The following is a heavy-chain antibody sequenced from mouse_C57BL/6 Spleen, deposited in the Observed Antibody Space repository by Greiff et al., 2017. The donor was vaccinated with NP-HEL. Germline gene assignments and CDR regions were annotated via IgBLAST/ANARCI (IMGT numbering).Heavy chain of an antibody. V-gene: IGHV5-4*01. D-gene: IGHD1-1*01. CDR3: ASHYYGSSYNFDY. J-gene: IGHJ2*01. CDR1: GFTFSSYA. CDR2: ISDGGSYT. Sequence: EVQVVESGGGLVKPGGSLKLSCAASGFTFSSYAMSWVRQTPEKRLEWVATISDGGSYTYYPDNVKGRFTISRDNAKNNLYLQMSHLKSEDTAMYYCASHYYGSSYNFDYWGQGTTLTVSS.